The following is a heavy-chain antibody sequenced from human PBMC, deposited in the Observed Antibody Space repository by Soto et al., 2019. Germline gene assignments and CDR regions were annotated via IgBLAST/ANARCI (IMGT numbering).Heavy chain of an antibody. Sequence: GGSLRLSCAASGFTFSSYWMSWVRQAPGKGLEWVANIKQDGSEKYYVDSVKGRVTISRDNAKNSLYLQMNSLRAEDTAVYYCARRVPTKRYYYYYMDVWGKGTTVTVSS. V-gene: IGHV3-7*01. CDR3: ARRVPTKRYYYYYMDV. CDR1: GFTFSSYW. J-gene: IGHJ6*03. CDR2: IKQDGSEK. D-gene: IGHD2-2*01.